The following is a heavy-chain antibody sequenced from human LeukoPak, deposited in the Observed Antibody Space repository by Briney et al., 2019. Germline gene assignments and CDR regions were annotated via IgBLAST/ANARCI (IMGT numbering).Heavy chain of an antibody. D-gene: IGHD4-17*01. CDR3: GREDGDYPYYFDY. J-gene: IGHJ4*02. CDR2: IWYDGSNK. CDR1: GFTFSSYG. V-gene: IGHV3-33*01. Sequence: GGSLRLSCAASGFTFSSYGMHWVRQAPGKGLEWVAVIWYDGSNKYYADSVKGRFTISRDNSKNTLYLQMDSLRAEDTAVYYCGREDGDYPYYFDYWGQGTLVTVSS.